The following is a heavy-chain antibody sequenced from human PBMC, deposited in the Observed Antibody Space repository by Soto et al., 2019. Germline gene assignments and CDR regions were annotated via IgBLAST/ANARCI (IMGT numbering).Heavy chain of an antibody. CDR3: PAFLYSGSGSYYTGWFDP. CDR1: GGSISSDNW. D-gene: IGHD3-10*01. J-gene: IGHJ5*02. Sequence: QVQLQESGPGLVKPSGTLSLSCAVSGGSISSDNWWSWVRQSPGKGLEWIGEIYHTGSTNYNPSLKSRVPISVDKAKHQFSLKLNFVTAADTAVYYCPAFLYSGSGSYYTGWFDPWGQGTLVTVSS. CDR2: IYHTGST. V-gene: IGHV4-4*02.